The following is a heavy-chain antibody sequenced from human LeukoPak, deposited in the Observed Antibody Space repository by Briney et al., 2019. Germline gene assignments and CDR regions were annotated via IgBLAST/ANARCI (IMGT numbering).Heavy chain of an antibody. J-gene: IGHJ4*02. CDR1: GGSIRNYF. CDR3: ARGGSSYGSPFDY. Sequence: PSATLSLTCPVSGGSIRNYFWGRSPQPAREGLGRIGRIYTNGNTNYNPSLESRVTMSVDTSRNQFSLKLISVTAADTAVYYCARGGSSYGSPFDYWGQGTLVTVSS. D-gene: IGHD5-18*01. V-gene: IGHV4-4*07. CDR2: IYTNGNT.